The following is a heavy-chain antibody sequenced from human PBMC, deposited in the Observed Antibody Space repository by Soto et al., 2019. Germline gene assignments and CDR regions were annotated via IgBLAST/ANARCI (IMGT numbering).Heavy chain of an antibody. CDR2: ISWNSGSI. D-gene: IGHD6-19*01. Sequence: EVQLVESGGGLVQPGRSLRLSCAASGFTFDDYAMHWVRQAPGKGLEWVSGISWNSGSIGYVDSVKGRFTISRDNAKNSLYLQMNSLRAEDTALYYCAKDPSSGPSYYWGQGTLVTVSS. J-gene: IGHJ4*02. CDR1: GFTFDDYA. CDR3: AKDPSSGPSYY. V-gene: IGHV3-9*01.